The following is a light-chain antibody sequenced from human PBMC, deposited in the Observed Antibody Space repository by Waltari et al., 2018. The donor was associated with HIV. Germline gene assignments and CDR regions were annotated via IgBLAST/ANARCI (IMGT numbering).Light chain of an antibody. J-gene: IGKJ1*01. CDR3: MQSLQSPWT. Sequence: IVMTQSPVSLPVIVGEPASISYRSSQSLRHSNGNNYLEWYVQKPGRSPQRLMYLSSNRASGVPDRLSGSGSGTHFTLRISRVAAEDVGVYYCMQSLQSPWTFGQGTKV. CDR1: QSLRHSNGNNY. V-gene: IGKV2-28*01. CDR2: LSS.